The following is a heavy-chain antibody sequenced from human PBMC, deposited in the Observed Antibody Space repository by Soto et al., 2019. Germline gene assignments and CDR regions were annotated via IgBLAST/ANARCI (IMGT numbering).Heavy chain of an antibody. J-gene: IGHJ4*02. CDR3: AKCERNPDYGDIFDY. CDR1: GYTFTGYY. CDR2: INPNSGGT. Sequence: ASVKVSCKASGYTFTGYYMHWVRQAPGQGLEWMGWINPNSGGTSYAQKFQGWVTMTRDTSISTAYMELSRLRSEDTAVYYCAKCERNPDYGDIFDYWSQGTLVTVSS. D-gene: IGHD3-10*01. V-gene: IGHV1-2*04.